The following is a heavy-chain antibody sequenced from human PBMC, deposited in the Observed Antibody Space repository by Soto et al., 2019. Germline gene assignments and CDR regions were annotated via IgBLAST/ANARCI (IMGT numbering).Heavy chain of an antibody. D-gene: IGHD2-8*02. CDR3: ARDKITGLFDY. Sequence: QVQLPQWGAGLLKPSETLSLTCAVYGGSFSGYYWTWIRQPPGTGLEWIGEINHSGSTNYNPSLKSLVTISVDTSKNQFSLKLTSVTAADTAVYYCARDKITGLFDYWGQGTLVTVSS. V-gene: IGHV4-34*01. CDR2: INHSGST. CDR1: GGSFSGYY. J-gene: IGHJ4*02.